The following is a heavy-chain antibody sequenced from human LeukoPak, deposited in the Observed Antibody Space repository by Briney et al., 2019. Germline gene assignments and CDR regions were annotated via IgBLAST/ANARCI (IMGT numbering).Heavy chain of an antibody. Sequence: ASVKVSCKASGYTFTSYGISWVRHAPGEGVEWMGWISAYNGNTNYAQKLQGRVTMTTDTSTSTAYKELRSLRSDDTAVYYCARVGYDSSGNRIDYCGQGTLVTVSS. V-gene: IGHV1-18*01. J-gene: IGHJ4*02. CDR2: ISAYNGNT. CDR3: ARVGYDSSGNRIDY. CDR1: GYTFTSYG. D-gene: IGHD3-22*01.